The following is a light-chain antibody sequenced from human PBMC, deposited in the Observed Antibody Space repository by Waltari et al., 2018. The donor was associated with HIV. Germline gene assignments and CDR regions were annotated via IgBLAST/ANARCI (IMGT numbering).Light chain of an antibody. CDR3: SSYTSSSTWV. Sequence: QSALTQPASVSGSPGQSITISCTGTSSDVVGYNYISWYQQHPGKAPKLMIYEVSNRPSGVSNRFSCSKSGNTASLTISGLQAEDEADYYCSSYTSSSTWVFGGGTKLTVL. J-gene: IGLJ3*02. V-gene: IGLV2-14*01. CDR1: SSDVVGYNY. CDR2: EVS.